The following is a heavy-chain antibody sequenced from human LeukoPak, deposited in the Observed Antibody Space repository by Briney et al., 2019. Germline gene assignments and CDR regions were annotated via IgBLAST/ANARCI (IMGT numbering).Heavy chain of an antibody. V-gene: IGHV5-51*01. Sequence: GESLKISCQGSGYSSTSYWIAWVRQMPGKGLEWMGIIYLSDSDARYSPSLQGQVTMSADKSISTAYLQWSNLKASDTAIYYCARSGGSGWDEGFDYWGQGTLVTVSS. CDR3: ARSGGSGWDEGFDY. D-gene: IGHD6-19*01. CDR1: GYSSTSYW. CDR2: IYLSDSDA. J-gene: IGHJ4*02.